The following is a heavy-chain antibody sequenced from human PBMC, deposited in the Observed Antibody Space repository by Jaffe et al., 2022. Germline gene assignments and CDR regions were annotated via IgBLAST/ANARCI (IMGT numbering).Heavy chain of an antibody. D-gene: IGHD3-10*01. V-gene: IGHV4-59*01. J-gene: IGHJ3*02. CDR3: ARGRYGPDAFDI. CDR2: IYYSGST. CDR1: GGSISSYY. Sequence: QVQLQESGPGLVKPSETLSLTCTVSGGSISSYYWSWIRQPPGKGLEWIGYIYYSGSTNYNPSLKSRVTISVDTSKNQFSLKLSSVTAADTAVYYCARGRYGPDAFDIWGQGTMVTVSS.